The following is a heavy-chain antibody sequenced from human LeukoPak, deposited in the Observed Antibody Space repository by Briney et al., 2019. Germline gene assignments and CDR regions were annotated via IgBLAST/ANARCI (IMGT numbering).Heavy chain of an antibody. CDR3: ARDGVTFGGVIGFDY. J-gene: IGHJ4*02. Sequence: GGSLRLSCAASGFTFSSYWMSWVRQAPGKGLEWVANIKQDGSEKYYVDSVKGRFTISRDNAKNSLYLQMNSLRAEDTAVYYCARDGVTFGGVIGFDYWGQGTLVTVSS. V-gene: IGHV3-7*01. CDR1: GFTFSSYW. CDR2: IKQDGSEK. D-gene: IGHD3-16*02.